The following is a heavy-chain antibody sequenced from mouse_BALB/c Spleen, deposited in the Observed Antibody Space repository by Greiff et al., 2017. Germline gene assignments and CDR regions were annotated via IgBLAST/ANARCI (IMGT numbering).Heavy chain of an antibody. CDR1: GYSITSDYA. V-gene: IGHV3-2*02. CDR3: ATQTARATFDY. J-gene: IGHJ2*01. D-gene: IGHD3-2*01. CDR2: ISYSGST. Sequence: EVKLMESGPGLVKPSQSLSLTCTVTGYSITSDYAWNWIRQFPGNKLEWMGYISYSGSTSYNPSLKSRISITRDTSKNQFFLQLNSVTTEDTATYYCATQTARATFDYWGQGTTLTVSA.